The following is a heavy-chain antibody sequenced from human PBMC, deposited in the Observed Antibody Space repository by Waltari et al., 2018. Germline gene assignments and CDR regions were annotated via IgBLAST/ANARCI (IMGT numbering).Heavy chain of an antibody. CDR1: GFTFSNAW. Sequence: EVQLVESGGGLVKPGGSLRLSCAASGFTFSNAWMSWVRQAPGKGLEWVGRIKSKTDGGTTDYAAPVKGRFTISRDDSKNTLYLQMNSLKTEDTAVYYCTTEEGSGSRYYYGMDVWGQGTTVIVSS. J-gene: IGHJ6*02. CDR3: TTEEGSGSRYYYGMDV. D-gene: IGHD3-10*01. V-gene: IGHV3-15*01. CDR2: IKSKTDGGTT.